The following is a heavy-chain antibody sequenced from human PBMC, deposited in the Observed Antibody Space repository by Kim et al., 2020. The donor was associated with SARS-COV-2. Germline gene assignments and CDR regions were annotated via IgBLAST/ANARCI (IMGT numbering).Heavy chain of an antibody. J-gene: IGHJ4*02. Sequence: GGSLRLSCAASGFTFSSYGMHWVRQAPGKGLEWVAVISYDGSNKYYADSVKGRFTISRDNSKNTLYLQMNSLRAEDTAVYYCAKDVLDGHDYGDYPGDYWGQGTLVTVSS. D-gene: IGHD4-17*01. V-gene: IGHV3-30*18. CDR1: GFTFSSYG. CDR2: ISYDGSNK. CDR3: AKDVLDGHDYGDYPGDY.